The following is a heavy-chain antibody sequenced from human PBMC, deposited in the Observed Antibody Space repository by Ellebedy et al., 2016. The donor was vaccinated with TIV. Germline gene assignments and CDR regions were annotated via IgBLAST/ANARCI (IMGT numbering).Heavy chain of an antibody. CDR1: GFTFSYYL. D-gene: IGHD5-12*01. V-gene: IGHV3-7*03. J-gene: IGHJ4*02. CDR2: IKQDGSEK. CDR3: ARGGYGRPFDC. Sequence: GESLKISCAASGFTFSYYLMKLVRQAPGKGLEWVGNIKQDGSEKYYVDSVKGRFTISRDNAKNSLFLQMNSLRVEDTAVYCCARGGYGRPFDCWGQGTLVTVSS.